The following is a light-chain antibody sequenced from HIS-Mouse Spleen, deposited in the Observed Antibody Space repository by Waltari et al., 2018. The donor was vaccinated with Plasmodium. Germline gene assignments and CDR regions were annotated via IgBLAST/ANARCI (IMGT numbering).Light chain of an antibody. CDR3: SSYAGSNNLV. V-gene: IGLV2-8*01. J-gene: IGLJ2*01. CDR1: SSDVGGYNY. CDR2: EVS. Sequence: QSALTQPPSASGSPGQSVTISCTGTSSDVGGYNYVSWYQQHPGKAPNLMIYEVSKRPSGVPDRFSGSKPGTTASLPVSGLQAEDEADYYSSSYAGSNNLVFGGGTKLTVL.